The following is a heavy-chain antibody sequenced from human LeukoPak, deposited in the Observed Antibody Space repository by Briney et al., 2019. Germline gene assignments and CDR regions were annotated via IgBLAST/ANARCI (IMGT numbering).Heavy chain of an antibody. V-gene: IGHV3-23*01. J-gene: IGHJ4*02. CDR2: ISGSGGST. D-gene: IGHD6-25*01. CDR3: ARVQGGGYRTADS. CDR1: GFTFSSYA. Sequence: GGSLRLSCAASGFTFSSYAMSWVRQAPGKGLEWVSAISGSGGSTYYADSGKGRFTISRDNSKNTLYLQMNSLRSEDTAMYYCARVQGGGYRTADSWGQGTPVTVSS.